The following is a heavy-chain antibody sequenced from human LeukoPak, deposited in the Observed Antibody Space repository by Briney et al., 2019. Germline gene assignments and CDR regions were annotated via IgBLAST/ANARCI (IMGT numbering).Heavy chain of an antibody. CDR3: ARSPMIVVVTDFDY. CDR2: ISAYNGNT. D-gene: IGHD3-22*01. V-gene: IGHV1-18*01. J-gene: IGHJ4*02. Sequence: GASVKVSCRASVYTFTSYGITWVRQAPGQGLEWMGWISAYNGNTNYAQKLKGRVTMTTDTSTSTAYMELRSLRSDDTAVYYCARSPMIVVVTDFDYWGQGTLVTVSS. CDR1: VYTFTSYG.